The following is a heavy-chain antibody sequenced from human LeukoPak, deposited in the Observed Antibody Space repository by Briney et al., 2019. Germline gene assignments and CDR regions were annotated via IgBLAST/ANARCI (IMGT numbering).Heavy chain of an antibody. CDR2: ISSNGGST. CDR3: ARATGASYGHTMDY. CDR1: GFTFSSYA. J-gene: IGHJ4*02. D-gene: IGHD1-1*01. Sequence: HTGGSLRLSCAASGFTFSSYAMHWVRQAPWKGLEYVSAISSNGGSTYYANSVRGRFTISRDNSKNTLYLQMGSLRAEDMAVYYCARATGASYGHTMDYWGQGTLVTVSS. V-gene: IGHV3-64*01.